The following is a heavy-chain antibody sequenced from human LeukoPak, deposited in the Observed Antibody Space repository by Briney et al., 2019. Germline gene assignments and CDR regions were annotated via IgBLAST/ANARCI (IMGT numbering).Heavy chain of an antibody. CDR2: ITGNDGRT. J-gene: IGHJ3*02. D-gene: IGHD1-26*01. CDR3: ARPGIVRARFAFDI. Sequence: GSLRLSCAASGFTFRNYAMSWVRQDPRKGLQWVSSITGNDGRTYYTDSVKGRFTISRDNAKNSLYLQMNSLRAEDTALYYCARPGIVRARFAFDIWGQGTMVTVSS. V-gene: IGHV3-23*01. CDR1: GFTFRNYA.